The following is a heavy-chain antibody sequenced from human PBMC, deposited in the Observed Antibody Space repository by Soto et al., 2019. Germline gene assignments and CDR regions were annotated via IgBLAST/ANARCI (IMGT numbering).Heavy chain of an antibody. Sequence: QVQLVQSGAEMKEPGSSVKVSCKTSGGTFSSSAISWLRQAPGQGLEWMGGIIPLFRTPDYAQKFQGRVTIAADESTSTAYMELSSLRSEATAVYYCARANARLQVGGNYYYILDVWGQGTTITVSS. D-gene: IGHD4-4*01. V-gene: IGHV1-69*12. CDR2: IIPLFRTP. CDR3: ARANARLQVGGNYYYILDV. CDR1: GGTFSSSA. J-gene: IGHJ6*02.